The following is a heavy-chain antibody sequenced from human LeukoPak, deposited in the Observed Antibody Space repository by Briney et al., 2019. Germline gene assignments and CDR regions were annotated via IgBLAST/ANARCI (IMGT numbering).Heavy chain of an antibody. J-gene: IGHJ4*02. D-gene: IGHD2-21*02. Sequence: ASAKVSCKASGYTFTGYYMHWVRQAPGQGLEWMGWINPNSGGTNYAQKFQGWVTMTRDTSISTAYMELSRLRSDDTAVYYCARGTGGDGGIDYFDYWGQGTLVTVSS. V-gene: IGHV1-2*04. CDR3: ARGTGGDGGIDYFDY. CDR1: GYTFTGYY. CDR2: INPNSGGT.